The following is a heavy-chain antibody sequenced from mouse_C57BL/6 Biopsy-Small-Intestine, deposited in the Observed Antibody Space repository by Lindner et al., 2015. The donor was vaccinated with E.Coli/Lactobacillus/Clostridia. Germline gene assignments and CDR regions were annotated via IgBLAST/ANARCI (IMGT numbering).Heavy chain of an antibody. CDR1: GYYLTSYW. J-gene: IGHJ4*01. V-gene: IGHV1-7*01. CDR3: VRGRVGRRMDY. CDR2: INPSSGYT. Sequence: GYYLTSYWMHWVKQRPGQGLEWIGYINPSSGYTEYNQKFKDKATLTADKSSSTAYMELRSLTSEDSAVYYCVRGRVGRRMDYWGQGTSLTVSS. D-gene: IGHD4-1*01.